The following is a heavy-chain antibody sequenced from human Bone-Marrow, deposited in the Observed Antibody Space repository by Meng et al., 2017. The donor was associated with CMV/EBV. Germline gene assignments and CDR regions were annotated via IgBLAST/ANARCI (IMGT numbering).Heavy chain of an antibody. J-gene: IGHJ4*02. CDR3: ARDRYSSSWFDY. D-gene: IGHD6-13*01. CDR1: GFTFSSYS. Sequence: GGSLRLSCAASGFTFSSYSMNWVRQAPVKGLEWVSSISSSSSYIYYADSVKGRFTISRDNAKNSLYLQMNSLRAEDTAVYYCARDRYSSSWFDYWGQGTLVTVSS. CDR2: ISSSSSYI. V-gene: IGHV3-21*01.